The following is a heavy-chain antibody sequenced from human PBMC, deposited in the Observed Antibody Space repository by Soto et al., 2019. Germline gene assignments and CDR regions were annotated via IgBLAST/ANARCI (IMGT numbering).Heavy chain of an antibody. CDR2: ISSSSSTI. Sequence: GGSLRLSCAASGFTFSSYSMNWVRQAPGKGLEWVSYISSSSSTIYYADSVKGRFTISRDNAKNSLYLQMNSLRAEDTAVYYCARDMCSGSYYLDAFDIWGQGTMVTVSS. CDR1: GFTFSSYS. CDR3: ARDMCSGSYYLDAFDI. J-gene: IGHJ3*02. D-gene: IGHD3-10*02. V-gene: IGHV3-48*01.